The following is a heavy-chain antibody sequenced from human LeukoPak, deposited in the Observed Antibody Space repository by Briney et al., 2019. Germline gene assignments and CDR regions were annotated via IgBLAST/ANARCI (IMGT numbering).Heavy chain of an antibody. V-gene: IGHV4-59*01. CDR3: ARGQAYSSGWYWNY. Sequence: SETLSLTCTVSGGSISSYYWSGIRQPPGKGLEWIGYIYYSGSTNYNPSLKSRVTISVDTSKNQFSLKLSSVTAADTAVYYCARGQAYSSGWYWNYWGQGTLVTVSS. D-gene: IGHD6-19*01. CDR1: GGSISSYY. CDR2: IYYSGST. J-gene: IGHJ4*02.